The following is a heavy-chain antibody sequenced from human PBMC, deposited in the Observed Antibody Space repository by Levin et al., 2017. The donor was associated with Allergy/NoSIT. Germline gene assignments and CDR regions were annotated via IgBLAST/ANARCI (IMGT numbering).Heavy chain of an antibody. Sequence: TGGSLRLSCAASGFTFSSYAMTWVRQAPGKGLEWVSSISSSGGTTYYADSVKGRFTISRDNSKNTLYLQMSSLRAEDTAVYYCAKVVWFGELPVDYWGQGTLVTVSS. CDR2: ISSSGGTT. CDR3: AKVVWFGELPVDY. CDR1: GFTFSSYA. D-gene: IGHD3-10*01. J-gene: IGHJ4*02. V-gene: IGHV3-23*01.